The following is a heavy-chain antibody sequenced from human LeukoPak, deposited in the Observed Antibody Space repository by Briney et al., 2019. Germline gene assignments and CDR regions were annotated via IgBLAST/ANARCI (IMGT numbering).Heavy chain of an antibody. CDR2: ISSSSTYI. Sequence: GGSLRLSCAASGFTFRTYSMTWVRQAPGKGLEWVSSISSSSTYIYYTDSVKGRFTISRDDAKNSLYLQMNSPRADDTAIYYCARDKSYSAVAGTSPLYWGQGTLVTVSS. CDR1: GFTFRTYS. V-gene: IGHV3-21*01. D-gene: IGHD6-19*01. J-gene: IGHJ4*02. CDR3: ARDKSYSAVAGTSPLY.